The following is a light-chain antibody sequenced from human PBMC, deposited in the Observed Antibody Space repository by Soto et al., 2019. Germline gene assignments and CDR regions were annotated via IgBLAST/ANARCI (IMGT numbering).Light chain of an antibody. V-gene: IGLV2-11*01. Sequence: QYALTQPRSVSGSPGQSVTISCTGTSSDVGGSNFVSWYQQHAGKAPKLVIYDVSKRPSGVPDRFSGSKSGNAASLTISGLQVEDEADYYCCSYAGNSLWVFGGGTKLTVL. CDR1: SSDVGGSNF. CDR3: CSYAGNSLWV. J-gene: IGLJ3*02. CDR2: DVS.